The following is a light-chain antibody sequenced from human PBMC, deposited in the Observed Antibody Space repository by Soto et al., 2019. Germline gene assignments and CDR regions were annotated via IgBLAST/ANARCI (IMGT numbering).Light chain of an antibody. Sequence: QSALTQPASVSGSPGQSITISCTGTSSDVGGYNYVSWYQQHPGKAPKLILYDVSNRPSGVSNRFSGSKSGNTASLTISGLQAEDEADYYCRSYTSSSTYVVFGGGTKLTVL. CDR2: DVS. CDR1: SSDVGGYNY. V-gene: IGLV2-14*01. J-gene: IGLJ2*01. CDR3: RSYTSSSTYVV.